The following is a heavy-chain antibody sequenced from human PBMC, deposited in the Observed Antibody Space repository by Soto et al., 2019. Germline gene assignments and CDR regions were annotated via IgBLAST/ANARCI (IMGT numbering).Heavy chain of an antibody. J-gene: IGHJ5*02. Sequence: SETLSLTCAVYGGSFSGYYWSWIRQPPGKGLEWIGEINHSGSTNYNPSLKSRVTISVDTSKNQFSLKLSSVTAADTAVYYCARLYSSSLEGWFDPWGQGTLVTVSS. CDR3: ARLYSSSLEGWFDP. D-gene: IGHD6-13*01. CDR2: INHSGST. V-gene: IGHV4-34*01. CDR1: GGSFSGYY.